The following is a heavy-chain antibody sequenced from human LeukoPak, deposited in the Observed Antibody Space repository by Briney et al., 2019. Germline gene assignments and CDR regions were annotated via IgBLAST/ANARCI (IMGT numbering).Heavy chain of an antibody. CDR3: ATEIISGSSSDY. CDR1: GYTFTGYY. J-gene: IGHJ4*02. Sequence: ASVKVSCKASGYTFTGYYMHWVRRAPGQGLEWMGWINPNSGGTNYAQKFQGRVTMTRDTSISTAYMELSRLRSDDTAVYYCATEIISGSSSDYWGQGTLVTVSS. D-gene: IGHD6-6*01. CDR2: INPNSGGT. V-gene: IGHV1-2*02.